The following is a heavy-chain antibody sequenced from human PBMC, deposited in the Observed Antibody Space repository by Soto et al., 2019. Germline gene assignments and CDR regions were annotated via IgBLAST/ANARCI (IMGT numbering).Heavy chain of an antibody. V-gene: IGHV4-59*01. J-gene: IGHJ5*02. Sequence: SETLSLTCTVSGGSISSYFYIWVRQPPGKGLEWIGSVYYTGTTDYNPSLKSRVTISVDTSKTQFSLNLRSVTAADTAVHYCARGRSSEEDWFDPWGQGTLVTVSS. D-gene: IGHD6-25*01. CDR1: GGSISSYF. CDR2: VYYTGTT. CDR3: ARGRSSEEDWFDP.